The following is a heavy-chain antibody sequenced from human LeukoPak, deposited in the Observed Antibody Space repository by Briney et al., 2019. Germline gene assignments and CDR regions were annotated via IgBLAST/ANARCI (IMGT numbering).Heavy chain of an antibody. J-gene: IGHJ6*02. CDR3: ARPSSSSWYSADYYYYGMDV. D-gene: IGHD6-13*01. V-gene: IGHV4-39*01. CDR1: GGSISSSSYY. CDR2: IYYSGST. Sequence: SETLTLTCTVSGGSISSSSYYWGWIRQHPGKGLEWIGSIYYSGSTYYNPSLKSRVTISVDTSKNQFSLKLSSVTAADTAVYYCARPSSSSWYSADYYYYGMDVWGQGTTVTVSS.